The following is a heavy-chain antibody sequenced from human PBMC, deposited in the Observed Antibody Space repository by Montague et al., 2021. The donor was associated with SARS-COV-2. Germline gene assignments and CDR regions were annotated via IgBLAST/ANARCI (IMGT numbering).Heavy chain of an antibody. D-gene: IGHD2-21*01. J-gene: IGHJ4*02. CDR2: IYHSGTT. CDR1: GDSITNNYY. CDR3: ARRHIVASNRAFDY. Sequence: SETLSLTCTVSGDSITNNYYWGWIRQPPGKGLEWIGTIYHSGTTYYNPSLKSRVTISVDTSNNQFSLMLTSATAADTAVYYCARRHIVASNRAFDYWGQGTLVTVSS. V-gene: IGHV4-38-2*02.